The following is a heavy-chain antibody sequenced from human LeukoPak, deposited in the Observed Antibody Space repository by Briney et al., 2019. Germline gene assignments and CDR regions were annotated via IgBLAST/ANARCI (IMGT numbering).Heavy chain of an antibody. J-gene: IGHJ4*02. Sequence: PGGSLRLSCAASGFAFVNAWMTWVRQAPGKGLEWVGRMESNPAGGRTDYAAPVKGRFTISRDDSRSTLYLQLNNLRAEDTAVCYCTTLAFDVHYWGRGTLITVSS. CDR1: GFAFVNAW. CDR3: TTLAFDVHY. D-gene: IGHD2/OR15-2a*01. V-gene: IGHV3-15*04. CDR2: MESNPAGGRT.